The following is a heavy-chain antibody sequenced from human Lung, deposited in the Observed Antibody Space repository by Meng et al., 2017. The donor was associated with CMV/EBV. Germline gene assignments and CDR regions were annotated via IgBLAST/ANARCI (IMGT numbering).Heavy chain of an antibody. CDR3: ARDRAEELEP. V-gene: IGHV3-30*02. CDR1: RFTFKNYG. J-gene: IGHJ5*02. D-gene: IGHD1-1*01. CDR2: VRSDRSDE. Sequence: GGSLRLSCAASRFTFKNYGMHWVRQAPGKGLEWVASVRSDRSDEQYGDSVKGRFTISRDNSKNTLYLQMHSLRGEGTALYYCARDRAEELEPWGQGTLVTVSS.